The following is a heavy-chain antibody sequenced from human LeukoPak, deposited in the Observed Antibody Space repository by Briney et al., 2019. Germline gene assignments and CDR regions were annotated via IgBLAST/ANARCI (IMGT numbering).Heavy chain of an antibody. J-gene: IGHJ6*03. CDR3: ARGVGYYDILTGYYMPGPYYYYMDV. CDR1: GYTFTGYY. D-gene: IGHD3-9*01. CDR2: INPNSGGT. V-gene: IGHV1-2*02. Sequence: GASVKVSCKASGYTFTGYYMHWVRQAPGQGLEWMGWINPNSGGTNYAQKFQGRVTMTRDTSISTAYMELSRLRSDDTAVYYCARGVGYYDILTGYYMPGPYYYYMDVWGKGTTVTISS.